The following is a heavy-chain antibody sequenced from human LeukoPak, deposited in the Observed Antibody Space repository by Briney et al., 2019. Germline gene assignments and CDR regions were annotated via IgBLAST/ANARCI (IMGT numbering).Heavy chain of an antibody. CDR2: IYSDGST. Sequence: PGGSLRLSCAASGFTVSSNYMSWVRQAPGKGLEWVSVIYSDGSTSYADSVKGRFTISRDNSKNALYLQINSLRVEDTAVYYCARDKTVGGGDTGEYWGQGTLVTVSS. V-gene: IGHV3-66*01. CDR1: GFTVSSNY. J-gene: IGHJ4*02. CDR3: ARDKTVGGGDTGEY. D-gene: IGHD1-14*01.